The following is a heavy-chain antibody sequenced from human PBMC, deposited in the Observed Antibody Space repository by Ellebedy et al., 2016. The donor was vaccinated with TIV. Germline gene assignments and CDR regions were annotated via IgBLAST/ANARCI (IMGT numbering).Heavy chain of an antibody. CDR3: ARKSPWAGAFDF. CDR1: GFSLSTNGAA. J-gene: IGHJ3*01. D-gene: IGHD1-26*01. CDR2: LYWDDSK. V-gene: IGHV2-5*02. Sequence: SGPTLVKPTQTLTLTCNVSGFSLSTNGAAVGWIRQPPGKALAWLAPLYWDDSKRYSPSLRSRLAVTKDTPKSQVTLTVTNVDPLDTATYYCARKSPWAGAFDFWGQGTMVTVSS.